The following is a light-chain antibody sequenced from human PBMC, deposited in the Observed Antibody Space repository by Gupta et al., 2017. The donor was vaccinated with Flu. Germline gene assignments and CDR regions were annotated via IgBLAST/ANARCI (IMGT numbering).Light chain of an antibody. J-gene: IGLJ3*02. V-gene: IGLV3-10*01. CDR2: EEN. CDR1: AVPKRY. Sequence: PIQTARITCSRDAVPKRYAYWYQQKSGQAPVLQREEENKRPSGIPDRISGSRSGKTAALTISGAQVDDEADYYCYSTDDQKHLVFGGGTKLTVL. CDR3: YSTDDQKHLV.